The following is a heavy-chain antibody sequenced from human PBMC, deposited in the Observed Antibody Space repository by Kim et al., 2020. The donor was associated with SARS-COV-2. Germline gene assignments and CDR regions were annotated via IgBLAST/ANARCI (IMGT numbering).Heavy chain of an antibody. V-gene: IGHV3-7*01. CDR1: GFTFSSYW. D-gene: IGHD2-15*01. Sequence: GGSLRLSCAASGFTFSSYWMSWVRQAPGKGLEWVANIKQDGSEKYYVDSVKGRFTISRDNAKNSLYLQMNSLRAEDTAVYYCARDFVVVVAATAFDYWGQGTLVTVSS. CDR2: IKQDGSEK. J-gene: IGHJ4*02. CDR3: ARDFVVVVAATAFDY.